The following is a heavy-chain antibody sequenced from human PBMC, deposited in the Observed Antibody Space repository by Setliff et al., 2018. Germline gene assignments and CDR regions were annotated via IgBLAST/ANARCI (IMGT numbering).Heavy chain of an antibody. Sequence: PSETLSLTCTVSGGSISSPSYFWGWVRQPPGKEMEWIATIYYSGSSYYNPSLKSRLTISLDTSKNQFSLKLSSVTAADTAVYYCARGSYYDSSGYSPDFFDYWGQGALVTVSS. CDR3: ARGSYYDSSGYSPDFFDY. CDR1: GGSISSPSYF. V-gene: IGHV4-39*07. D-gene: IGHD3-22*01. J-gene: IGHJ4*02. CDR2: IYYSGSS.